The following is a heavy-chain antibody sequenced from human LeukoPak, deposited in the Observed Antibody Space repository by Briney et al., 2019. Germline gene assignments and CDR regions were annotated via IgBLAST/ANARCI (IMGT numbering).Heavy chain of an antibody. CDR2: IIPILGIA. CDR1: GGTFSSYA. D-gene: IGHD6-6*01. V-gene: IGHV1-69*04. CDR3: ASSEGWQLVGWFDP. J-gene: IGHJ5*02. Sequence: GASVKVSCKASGGTFSSYAISWVRQAPGQGLEWMGRIIPILGIANYAQKSQGRVTITADKSTSTAYMELSSLRSEGTAVYYCASSEGWQLVGWFDPWGQGTLVTVSS.